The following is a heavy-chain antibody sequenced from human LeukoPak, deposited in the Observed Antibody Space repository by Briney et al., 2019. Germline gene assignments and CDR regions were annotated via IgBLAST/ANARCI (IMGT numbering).Heavy chain of an antibody. CDR3: ARAGYSRGDWIDY. CDR2: INHSGST. D-gene: IGHD6-13*01. Sequence: PSETLSLTCAVYGGSFSGYYWGWIRQPPGKGLEWIGEINHSGSTNYNPSLKSRVTISVDTSKNQFSLKLSSVTAADTAVYYCARAGYSRGDWIDYWGQGTLVTVSS. V-gene: IGHV4-34*01. J-gene: IGHJ4*02. CDR1: GGSFSGYY.